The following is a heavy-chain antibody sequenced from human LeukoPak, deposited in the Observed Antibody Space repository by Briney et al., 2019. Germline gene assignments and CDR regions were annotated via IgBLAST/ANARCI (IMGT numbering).Heavy chain of an antibody. CDR2: IYCSGST. Sequence: SETLSLTCTVSGGSVSSGSYYWSWIRQPPGKGLEWIGYIYCSGSTNYNPSLKSRVTISVDTSKNQFSLKLSSVTAADTAVYYCARTIYYFDYWGQGTLVTVSS. V-gene: IGHV4-61*01. CDR3: ARTIYYFDY. D-gene: IGHD2/OR15-2a*01. J-gene: IGHJ4*02. CDR1: GGSVSSGSYY.